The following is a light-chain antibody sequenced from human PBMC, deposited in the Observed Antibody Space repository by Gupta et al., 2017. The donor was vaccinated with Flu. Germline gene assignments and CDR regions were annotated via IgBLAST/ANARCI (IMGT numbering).Light chain of an antibody. Sequence: QLVLPQSPSPFASLGASVKLTCILCSEHSTYATAWHHQRPERGPRYLMNVNKDGSHNKGDGTRDRFSGSSSGGERYLTISSLQDDDEGDYYCQTGGSGFQEVFGGGTKLTVL. J-gene: IGLJ3*02. V-gene: IGLV4-69*01. CDR3: QTGGSGFQEV. CDR1: SEHSTYA. CDR2: VNKDGSH.